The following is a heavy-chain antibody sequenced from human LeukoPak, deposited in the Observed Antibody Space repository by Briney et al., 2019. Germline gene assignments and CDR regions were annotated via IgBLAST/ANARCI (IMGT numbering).Heavy chain of an antibody. CDR1: GYTFTGYY. CDR3: ARSPSIVGATGH. D-gene: IGHD1-26*01. V-gene: IGHV1-2*02. Sequence: ASVKVSCKASGYTFTGYYMHWVRQAPGQGLEWMGWINPNSGGTNYAQKFQGRVTMTRDTSISTAYMELSRLRSDDTAVYYCARSPSIVGATGHWGQGTLVTVSS. J-gene: IGHJ4*02. CDR2: INPNSGGT.